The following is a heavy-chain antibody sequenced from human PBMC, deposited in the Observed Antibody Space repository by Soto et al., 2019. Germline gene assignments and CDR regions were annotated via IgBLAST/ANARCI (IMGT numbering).Heavy chain of an antibody. CDR2: INYSGST. CDR1: GESFSNHY. D-gene: IGHD3-22*01. J-gene: IGHJ6*02. V-gene: IGHV4-34*01. Sequence: SETLSLTCAVYGESFSNHYWAWIRQSPGKGLEGVGEINYSGSTRYNWSLGSRVTISVDTSKNQFSLMVTSVTAEDTAVYYCARGVVYRDVGLAYGMDVCGQGTMVTVSS. CDR3: ARGVVYRDVGLAYGMDV.